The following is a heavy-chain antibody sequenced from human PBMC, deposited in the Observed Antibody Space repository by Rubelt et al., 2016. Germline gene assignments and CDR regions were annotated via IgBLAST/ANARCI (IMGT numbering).Heavy chain of an antibody. CDR3: ANGMTPDY. Sequence: QLQLQESGPGLVKPSETLSLTCTVSGGSISSSSYYWGWIRQPPGKGLEWISFISRRSSTIYYADSVKGRFTISRDNAKNSLFLQMNSLRVEDTAVDYCANGMTPDYWGQGTLVTVSS. J-gene: IGHJ4*02. CDR2: ISRRSSTI. D-gene: IGHD2-15*01. CDR1: GGSISSSSYY. V-gene: IGHV3-11*04.